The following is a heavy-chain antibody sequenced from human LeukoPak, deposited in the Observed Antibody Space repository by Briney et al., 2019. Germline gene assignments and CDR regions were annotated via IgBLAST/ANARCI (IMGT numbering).Heavy chain of an antibody. Sequence: ASVKVSCKASGGTFSSYAISWVRQAPGQGLEWMGGIIPIFGTANYAQKFQGRVTITTDESTSTAYMELSSLRSEDTAVYYCARDNLQLEERQGAFDIRGQGTMVTVSS. CDR1: GGTFSSYA. J-gene: IGHJ3*02. CDR3: ARDNLQLEERQGAFDI. CDR2: IIPIFGTA. D-gene: IGHD1-1*01. V-gene: IGHV1-69*05.